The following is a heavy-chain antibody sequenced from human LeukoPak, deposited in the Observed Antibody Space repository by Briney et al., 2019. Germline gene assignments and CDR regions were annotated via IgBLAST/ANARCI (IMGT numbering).Heavy chain of an antibody. CDR2: INPNGGGT. D-gene: IGHD1-26*01. J-gene: IGHJ4*02. V-gene: IGHV1-2*06. Sequence: ASVKVSCKASGYTFTGYYMHWVRQAPGQGLEWMGRINPNGGGTNYAQKFQGRVTMTRDTSISTAYMELSRLRSDDTAVYYCARLRGSYYRAFDYWGQGTLVTVSS. CDR1: GYTFTGYY. CDR3: ARLRGSYYRAFDY.